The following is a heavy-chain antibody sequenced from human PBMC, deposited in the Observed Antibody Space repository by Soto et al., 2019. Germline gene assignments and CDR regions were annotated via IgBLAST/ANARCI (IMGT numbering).Heavy chain of an antibody. D-gene: IGHD6-13*01. Sequence: RESLKISCKASGYKFTNYCIAWVRQMHGRGLEWMGIIFPGDSDTRYSPSFQGQVTISIDTSKNQFFLNLNSVTAEDTAVYYCAREKISGGSSWYGWSYWGQGILVTVSS. CDR1: GYKFTNYC. V-gene: IGHV5-51*01. CDR3: AREKISGGSSWYGWSY. J-gene: IGHJ4*02. CDR2: IFPGDSDT.